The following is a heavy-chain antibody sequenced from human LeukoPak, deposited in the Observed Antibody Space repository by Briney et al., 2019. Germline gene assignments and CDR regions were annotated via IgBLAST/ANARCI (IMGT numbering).Heavy chain of an antibody. CDR1: GFTFSSHQ. D-gene: IGHD3-10*01. CDR3: AREVVPGSREKIYYYYYGMDV. V-gene: IGHV3-7*01. Sequence: PGGSLRLSCGASGFTFSSHQMTWVRQAPGKGLEWVANIKQDGSEKYYVDSVKGRFTISRDNAKNSLYLQMNSLRAEDTAVYYCAREVVPGSREKIYYYYYGMDVWGQGTTVTVSS. J-gene: IGHJ6*02. CDR2: IKQDGSEK.